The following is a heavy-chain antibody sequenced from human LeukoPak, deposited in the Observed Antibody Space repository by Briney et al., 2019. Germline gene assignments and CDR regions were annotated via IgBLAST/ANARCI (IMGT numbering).Heavy chain of an antibody. V-gene: IGHV3-13*01. J-gene: IGHJ4*02. Sequence: GGSLRLSCAASGFTFSSYDMHGVRQVTGKGLEWVSGIGTAGDTYHLDSVKGRFTISRENAKNSLYLQMNSLRAGDTAVYYCAGASRSRTADFDYWGQGTLVTVSS. CDR3: AGASRSRTADFDY. CDR2: IGTAGDT. CDR1: GFTFSSYD. D-gene: IGHD1-1*01.